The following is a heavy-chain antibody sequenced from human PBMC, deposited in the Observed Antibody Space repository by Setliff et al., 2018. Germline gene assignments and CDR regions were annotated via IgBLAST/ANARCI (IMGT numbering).Heavy chain of an antibody. V-gene: IGHV3-13*03. J-gene: IGHJ4*02. CDR1: GFTFSSYD. CDR2: IGTAGDT. D-gene: IGHD6-19*01. Sequence: GGSLRLSCAACGFTFSSYDMHWVRQATGKGLEWVSAIGTAGDTYYPGSVKGQFTISRDNSKNTLYLQMNSLRPEDTAVYYCAKDSLSGWSAVDYWGQGTLVTVPQ. CDR3: AKDSLSGWSAVDY.